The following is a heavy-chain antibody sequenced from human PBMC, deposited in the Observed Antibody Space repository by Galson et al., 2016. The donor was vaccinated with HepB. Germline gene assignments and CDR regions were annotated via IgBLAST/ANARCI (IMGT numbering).Heavy chain of an antibody. J-gene: IGHJ1*01. CDR2: INPNGGST. Sequence: SVKVSCKASGYSFISYYMHWARQAPGQGLEWMGIINPNGGSTIYAQKFQGRVNMTRDTSTRTVYMELSSLRFKDTAVYYCVRSQFGGPEYWGQGTLVTVSS. D-gene: IGHD3-3*01. CDR1: GYSFISYY. CDR3: VRSQFGGPEY. V-gene: IGHV1-46*01.